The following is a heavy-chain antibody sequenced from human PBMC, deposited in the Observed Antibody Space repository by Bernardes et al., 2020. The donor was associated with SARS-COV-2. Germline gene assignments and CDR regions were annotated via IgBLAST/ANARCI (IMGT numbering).Heavy chain of an antibody. Sequence: SETLSLTCTVSGGSINSYYWSWVRQPAGKGLEWIGRIYTSGSTNYNPSLKSRFTMSVDTSKNQFSLRLSSVTAPESAVYYCARVVPYTTSSYYFDYWGQGTLVTVSS. CDR1: GGSINSYY. J-gene: IGHJ4*02. D-gene: IGHD6-6*01. CDR3: ARVVPYTTSSYYFDY. CDR2: IYTSGST. V-gene: IGHV4-4*07.